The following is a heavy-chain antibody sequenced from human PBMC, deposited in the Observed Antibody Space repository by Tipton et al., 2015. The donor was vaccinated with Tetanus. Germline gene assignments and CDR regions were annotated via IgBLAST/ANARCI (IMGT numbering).Heavy chain of an antibody. CDR2: ILYGGGT. D-gene: IGHD5-24*01. V-gene: IGHV4-61*01. CDR3: ARGVTDGYNRRFDY. J-gene: IGHJ4*02. CDR1: GGSVSSGSYY. Sequence: TLSLTCSIFGGSVSSGSYYWAWIRQPPGKGLESIGYILYGGGTHYNPSLKSRLTLSVDTSRNQFSMKLRSVTAADTAVYYCARGVTDGYNRRFDYWGQGTLVAVSP.